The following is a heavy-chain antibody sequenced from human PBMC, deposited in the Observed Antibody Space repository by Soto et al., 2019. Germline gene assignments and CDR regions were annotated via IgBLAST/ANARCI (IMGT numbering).Heavy chain of an antibody. V-gene: IGHV3-30-3*01. CDR3: ARGNLDV. CDR2: TSNEGSNT. J-gene: IGHJ6*02. CDR1: AFTLSKFV. D-gene: IGHD1-7*01. Sequence: QVQVVESGGGVVQPGKSLRLSCAASAFTLSKFVMHWVRQAPGRGLEWVAVTSNEGSNTFYADSVKGRFTISRDNSKNTVYLQMNSLRTEDTAVYYCARGNLDVWGQGTTVTVSS.